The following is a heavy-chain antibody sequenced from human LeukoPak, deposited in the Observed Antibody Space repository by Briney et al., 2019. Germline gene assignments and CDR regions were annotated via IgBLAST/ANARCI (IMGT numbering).Heavy chain of an antibody. V-gene: IGHV4-39*01. CDR3: ARRRYYDGSGYLE. D-gene: IGHD3-22*01. CDR2: IYYSGRT. Sequence: SETLSLTRSVSGDSVSRSDSYWDWIRQPPGKGLEWIGTIYYSGRTYYSPSLKSRVTMSVDPSNNQFSLNLRSATAADTALYYCARRRYYDGSGYLEWGQGTLLSVSS. CDR1: GDSVSRSDSY. J-gene: IGHJ1*01.